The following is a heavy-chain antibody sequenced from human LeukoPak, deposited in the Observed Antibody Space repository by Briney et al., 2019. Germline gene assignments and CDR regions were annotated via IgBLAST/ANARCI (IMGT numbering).Heavy chain of an antibody. J-gene: IGHJ4*01. D-gene: IGHD3-22*01. CDR3: ARRAGDYSHPYDY. Sequence: GGSLRLSCTVSGFTVSSNSMSWVRQAPGKGLEWVSFIYSGGSTQYSDSVKGRFTISRDNSKNTLYLQMNSLRAEGTAVYYCARRAGDYSHPYDYWGQGTLVTVSS. V-gene: IGHV3-53*01. CDR1: GFTVSSNS. CDR2: IYSGGST.